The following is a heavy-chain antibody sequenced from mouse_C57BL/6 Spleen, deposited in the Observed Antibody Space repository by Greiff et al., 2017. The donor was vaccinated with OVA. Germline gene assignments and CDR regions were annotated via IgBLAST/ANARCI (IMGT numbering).Heavy chain of an antibody. J-gene: IGHJ1*03. CDR3: ARERDGYDADWYFDV. CDR1: GYTFTSYW. Sequence: QVHVKQPGTELVKPGASVKLSCKASGYTFTSYWMHWVKQRPGQGLEWIGNINPSNGGTNYNEKFKSKATLTVDKSSSTAYMQLSSLTSEDSAVYYCARERDGYDADWYFDVWGTGTTVTVSS. CDR2: INPSNGGT. D-gene: IGHD2-2*01. V-gene: IGHV1-53*01.